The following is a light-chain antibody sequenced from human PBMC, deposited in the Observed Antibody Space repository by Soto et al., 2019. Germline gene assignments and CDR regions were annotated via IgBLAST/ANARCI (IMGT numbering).Light chain of an antibody. J-gene: IGKJ2*01. CDR2: HAS. Sequence: EIVMTQSPATLSVSPGERVALSCRASESASNTVAWYQQKGGQAPRLLIYHASTRATGIPARFSGSGSGTEFTLIINTLQSEDSAGYYCQQYTLSPYTFGQGTKLEIK. CDR1: ESASNT. V-gene: IGKV3-15*01. CDR3: QQYTLSPYT.